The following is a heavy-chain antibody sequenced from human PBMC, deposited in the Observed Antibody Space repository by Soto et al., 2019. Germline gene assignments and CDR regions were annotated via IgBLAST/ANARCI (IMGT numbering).Heavy chain of an antibody. Sequence: EVQLLESGGGLVQPGGSLRLSCAASGFMFSSYAMTWIRQAPGKGLEWVSTISGSGELTYFADSVKGRCTISRDNSNNTRYLQMNSLRAEDTAVYYCAKRGDCSSASCRGAFDPWGQGTLVTVSS. D-gene: IGHD2-2*01. CDR1: GFMFSSYA. J-gene: IGHJ5*02. CDR3: AKRGDCSSASCRGAFDP. CDR2: ISGSGELT. V-gene: IGHV3-23*01.